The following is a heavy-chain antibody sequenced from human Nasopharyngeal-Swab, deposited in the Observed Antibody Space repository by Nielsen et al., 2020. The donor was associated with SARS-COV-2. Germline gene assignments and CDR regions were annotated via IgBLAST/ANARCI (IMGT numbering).Heavy chain of an antibody. CDR3: ARDGVGWGIAARPGTGGAFDI. V-gene: IGHV1-3*01. Sequence: WVRQAPGQRLEWMGWITAGNGNTQYSQKFHDRLTLTSDTSANTAYMELSSLRSEDTAVYYCARDGVGWGIAARPGTGGAFDIWGQGTMGTVSS. D-gene: IGHD6-6*01. J-gene: IGHJ3*02. CDR2: ITAGNGNT.